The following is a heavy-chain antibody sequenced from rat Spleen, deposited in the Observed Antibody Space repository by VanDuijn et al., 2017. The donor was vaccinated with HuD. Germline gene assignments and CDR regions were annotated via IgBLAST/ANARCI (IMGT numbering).Heavy chain of an antibody. J-gene: IGHJ2*01. Sequence: EVKLVESGGGLVQPGRSLKLSCAVSGFNFNDHWMGWVRQAPGKGLEWIGEINKDSSTVKYTPSLKDKFTISRDNAQNTLFLQMNKLESEDTAIYYCVRGPNYGVHTDYFDDWGQGVMVTVSS. D-gene: IGHD1-11*01. CDR1: GFNFNDHW. V-gene: IGHV4-2*01. CDR2: INKDSSTV. CDR3: VRGPNYGVHTDYFDD.